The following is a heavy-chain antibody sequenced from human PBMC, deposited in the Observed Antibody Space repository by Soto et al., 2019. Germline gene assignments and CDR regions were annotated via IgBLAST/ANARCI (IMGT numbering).Heavy chain of an antibody. J-gene: IGHJ4*02. V-gene: IGHV3-48*02. CDR3: ARDLAPKSSSWYYFDY. D-gene: IGHD6-13*01. Sequence: GGSLRLSCAASGFTFSSYSMNWVRQAPGKGLEWVSYISSSSSTIYYADSVKGRFTISRDNAKNSLYLQMNSLRDEDTAVYYCARDLAPKSSSWYYFDYWGQGTLVTVSS. CDR2: ISSSSSTI. CDR1: GFTFSSYS.